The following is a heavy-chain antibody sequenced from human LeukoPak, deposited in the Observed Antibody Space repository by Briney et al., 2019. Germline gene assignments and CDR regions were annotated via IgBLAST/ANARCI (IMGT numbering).Heavy chain of an antibody. V-gene: IGHV4-38-2*02. CDR3: AREGSSSWYGGEVFDY. J-gene: IGHJ4*02. CDR1: GYSISSGYY. CDR2: IDHSGST. Sequence: SETLSLTCTVSGYSISSGYYWGWIRQPPGKGLEWTGSIDHSGSTYYNPSLKSRVTISVDTSKNQFSLKLSSVTAADTAVYYCAREGSSSWYGGEVFDYWGQGTLVTVSS. D-gene: IGHD6-13*01.